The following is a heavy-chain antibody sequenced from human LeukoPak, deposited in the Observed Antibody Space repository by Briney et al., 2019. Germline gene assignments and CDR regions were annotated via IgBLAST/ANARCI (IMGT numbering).Heavy chain of an antibody. J-gene: IGHJ5*02. D-gene: IGHD6-13*01. V-gene: IGHV1-18*01. CDR3: ARWLIAAAGTLTTNWFDP. Sequence: ASVKVSCKASGYTFTSYGISWVRQAPGQGLEWMGWISAYNGNTNYAQKLQGRVTMTTDTSTSTAYMELRSLRSDDTAVYYCARWLIAAAGTLTTNWFDPWSQGTLVTVSS. CDR2: ISAYNGNT. CDR1: GYTFTSYG.